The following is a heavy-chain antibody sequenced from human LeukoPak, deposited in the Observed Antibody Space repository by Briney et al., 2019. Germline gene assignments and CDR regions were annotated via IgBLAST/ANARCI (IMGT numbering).Heavy chain of an antibody. CDR3: ARDQKVRYGMDV. CDR2: IIPIFGIA. Sequence: SVKVSCKASGGTFSSYAISWVRQAPGQGLEWMGRIIPIFGIANYAQKFQGRVTITADKSTSTAYMELSSLRSEDTAVCYCARDQKVRYGMDVWGQGTTVTVSS. CDR1: GGTFSSYA. V-gene: IGHV1-69*04. J-gene: IGHJ6*02. D-gene: IGHD3-10*01.